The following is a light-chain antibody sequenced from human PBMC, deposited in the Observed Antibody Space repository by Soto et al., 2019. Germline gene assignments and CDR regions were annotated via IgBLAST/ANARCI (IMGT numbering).Light chain of an antibody. V-gene: IGLV4-69*01. Sequence: QPVLTQSPSASASLGASVKLTCTLSSGHSSYAIAWHQQQPEKGPRYLMKLNSDGSHSKGDGIPDRFSGSSSGAERYLTISSLQSADEADYYCQTWGTGSGVVFGGGTKLTVL. J-gene: IGLJ2*01. CDR3: QTWGTGSGVV. CDR1: SGHSSYA. CDR2: LNSDGSH.